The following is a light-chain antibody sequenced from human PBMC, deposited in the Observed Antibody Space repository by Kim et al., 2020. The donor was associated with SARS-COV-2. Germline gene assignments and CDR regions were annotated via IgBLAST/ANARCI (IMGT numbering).Light chain of an antibody. CDR3: QQYNAYPYT. Sequence: SASVGDRITMTCRASQGINNYLAWFQQRPGRAPRSLIYGASNLQSGVPSKFSGSGFGTDFTLTITNLQPEDFATYYCQQYNAYPYTFGQGTKLEI. J-gene: IGKJ2*01. CDR1: QGINNY. CDR2: GAS. V-gene: IGKV1-16*02.